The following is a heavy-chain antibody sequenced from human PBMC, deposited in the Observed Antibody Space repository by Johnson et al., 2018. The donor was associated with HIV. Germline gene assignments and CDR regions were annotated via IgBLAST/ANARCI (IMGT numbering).Heavy chain of an antibody. V-gene: IGHV3-66*01. CDR1: GLTVSGNY. CDR3: ARACRDGYTCDAFDI. Sequence: VQLVESGGGLVQPGGSLRLSCAASGLTVSGNYMTWVRQAPGKGLEWVSVIFSGGSTYYAGYAHGSFTTSRDNSKNTLYLQMISMRAEDTAVYYCARACRDGYTCDAFDIWGQRTMVTVSS. J-gene: IGHJ3*02. D-gene: IGHD5-24*01. CDR2: IFSGGST.